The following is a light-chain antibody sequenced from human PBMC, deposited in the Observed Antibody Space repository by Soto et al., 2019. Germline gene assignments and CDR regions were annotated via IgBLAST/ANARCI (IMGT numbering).Light chain of an antibody. CDR2: KAS. CDR3: QQYNSYQYT. Sequence: DIQMTQSPSTLSASVGDRVTITCRASQSISNWLAWYQQKPGKAPNLLIYKASFLESGVPSRFSGSGSGTEFTLTISSLQPDDFETYYYQQYNSYQYTFGKGTKVNI. CDR1: QSISNW. J-gene: IGKJ2*01. V-gene: IGKV1-5*03.